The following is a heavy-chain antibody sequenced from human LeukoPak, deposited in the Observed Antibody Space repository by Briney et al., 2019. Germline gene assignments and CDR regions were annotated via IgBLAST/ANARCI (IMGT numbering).Heavy chain of an antibody. Sequence: GGSLRLSCAASGFTFSTYAMHWGRQAPGKGLERGAVISYDGSNTYYADSVKGRFTISRDNSKNTLYPQLNSLRAEDTAVYYCARDSTYYYASGSSGPHYFDYWGQGTLVTVSS. J-gene: IGHJ4*02. CDR3: ARDSTYYYASGSSGPHYFDY. D-gene: IGHD3-10*01. CDR1: GFTFSTYA. V-gene: IGHV3-30*01. CDR2: ISYDGSNT.